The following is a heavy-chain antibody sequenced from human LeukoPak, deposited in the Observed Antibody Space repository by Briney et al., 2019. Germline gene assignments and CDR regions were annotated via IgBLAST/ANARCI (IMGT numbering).Heavy chain of an antibody. Sequence: GASVKVSCKASGYTFTSYYMHWVRQAPGQGLEWMGIINPSGGSTSYAQKFQGRVTMNRDTSTSTVYMALNSLRSEDTAVYYCARNPHGSGSYRYYFDYWDQGTLVTVSS. D-gene: IGHD3-10*01. J-gene: IGHJ4*02. CDR2: INPSGGST. CDR3: ARNPHGSGSYRYYFDY. CDR1: GYTFTSYY. V-gene: IGHV1-46*01.